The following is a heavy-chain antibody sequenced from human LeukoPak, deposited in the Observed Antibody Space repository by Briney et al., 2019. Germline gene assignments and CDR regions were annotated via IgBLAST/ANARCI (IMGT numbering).Heavy chain of an antibody. CDR3: AKAIDCSGGSCSLRLYYYYCMGV. V-gene: IGHV3-30*18. D-gene: IGHD2-15*01. CDR1: GFTFSSYG. Sequence: GGSLSLSCAASGFTFSSYGMHWVRQAPGKGLEWVAVISYDGSNKYYADSVKGRFTISRDNSKNTLYLQMNSLRAEDTAVYYCAKAIDCSGGSCSLRLYYYYCMGVWGQGTTVTVSS. CDR2: ISYDGSNK. J-gene: IGHJ6*02.